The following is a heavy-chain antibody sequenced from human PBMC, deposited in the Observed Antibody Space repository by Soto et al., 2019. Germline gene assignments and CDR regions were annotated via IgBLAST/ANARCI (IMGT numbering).Heavy chain of an antibody. Sequence: GASVKVSCKASGGTFSSYAISWVRQAPGQGLEWMGGIIPIFGTANYAQKFQGRVTITADKSTSTAYMELSSLRSEDTAVYYCARQSFGVVIIPLYYYYGMDVWGQGTTVTVSS. V-gene: IGHV1-69*06. J-gene: IGHJ6*02. CDR1: GGTFSSYA. D-gene: IGHD3-3*01. CDR2: IIPIFGTA. CDR3: ARQSFGVVIIPLYYYYGMDV.